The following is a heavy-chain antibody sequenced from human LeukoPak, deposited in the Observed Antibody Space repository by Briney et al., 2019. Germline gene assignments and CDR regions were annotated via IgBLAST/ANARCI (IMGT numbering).Heavy chain of an antibody. CDR2: TSYDGSNK. CDR3: ATEGIAIIGDAFDI. D-gene: IGHD6-13*01. Sequence: GGSLRLSCAASGFTFSSYGMHWVRQAPGKGLEWVAVTSYDGSNKYYADSVKGRFTISRDNSKNTLYLQMNSLRAEDTAVYYCATEGIAIIGDAFDIWGQGTMVTVSS. CDR1: GFTFSSYG. V-gene: IGHV3-30*03. J-gene: IGHJ3*02.